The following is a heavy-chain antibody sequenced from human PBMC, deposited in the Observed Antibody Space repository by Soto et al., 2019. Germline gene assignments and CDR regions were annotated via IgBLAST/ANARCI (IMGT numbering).Heavy chain of an antibody. V-gene: IGHV1-69*01. CDR2: IFPKFGAT. CDR1: GDTDTNYV. D-gene: IGHD3-16*02. CDR3: EAEMTFGKLSVV. J-gene: IGHJ6*02. Sequence: QVQLVQSGAEVKKPGSSVKVSCKASGDTDTNYVISWVRQAPGQGLEWMGGIFPKFGATYSAQKLQDRLTITADESTSTVYMQLSSLRLDDTAVYYCEAEMTFGKLSVVWGQGTTVTVSS.